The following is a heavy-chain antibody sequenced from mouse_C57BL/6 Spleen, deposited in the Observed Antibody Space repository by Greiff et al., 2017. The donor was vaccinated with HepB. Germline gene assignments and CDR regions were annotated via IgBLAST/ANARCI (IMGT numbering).Heavy chain of an antibody. J-gene: IGHJ1*03. CDR2: INPNNGGT. CDR3: ARTLYDCYYDGWYFDV. CDR1: GYTFTDYN. Sequence: EVQLQQSGPELVKPGASVKIPCKASGYTFTDYNMDWVKQSHGKSLEWIGDINPNNGGTIYNQKFKGKATLTVDKSSSTAYMELRSLTSEDTAVYYCARTLYDCYYDGWYFDVWGTGTTVTVSS. V-gene: IGHV1-18*01. D-gene: IGHD2-3*01.